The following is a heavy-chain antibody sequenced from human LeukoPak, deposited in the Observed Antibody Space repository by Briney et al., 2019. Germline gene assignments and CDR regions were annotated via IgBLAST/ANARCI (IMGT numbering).Heavy chain of an antibody. CDR1: GFTFSTYA. Sequence: GGSLRLSCAASGFTFSTYAMHWVRQAPGKGLEWVAAISYDGPNKRYADSVKGRFTISRDNSKNTLYLQMNSLRAEDTAVYYCARDMMDSSGWFGGWFDPWGQGTLVTVSS. D-gene: IGHD6-19*01. V-gene: IGHV3-30*04. J-gene: IGHJ5*02. CDR2: ISYDGPNK. CDR3: ARDMMDSSGWFGGWFDP.